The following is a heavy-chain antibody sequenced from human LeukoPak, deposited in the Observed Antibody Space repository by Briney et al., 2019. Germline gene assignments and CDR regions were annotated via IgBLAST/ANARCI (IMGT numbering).Heavy chain of an antibody. V-gene: IGHV3-30-3*01. D-gene: IGHD3-10*01. CDR2: ISYDGSNK. CDR3: AREGLLWFGDSGISGMDV. J-gene: IGHJ6*02. Sequence: GGSLRLSCAASGFTFSSYAMHWVRQAPGKGLEWVAVISYDGSNKYYADSVNGRFTISRDNSKNTLYLQMNSLSAEDTAVYYCAREGLLWFGDSGISGMDVWGQGTTVTVSS. CDR1: GFTFSSYA.